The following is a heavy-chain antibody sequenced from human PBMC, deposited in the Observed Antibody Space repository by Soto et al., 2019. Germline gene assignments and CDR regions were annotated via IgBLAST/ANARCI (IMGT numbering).Heavy chain of an antibody. V-gene: IGHV5-51*01. CDR1: GYSFTSYW. J-gene: IGHJ6*01. Sequence: GESLKISCKVSGYSFTSYWIGWVRQMPGKVLEWMGIIYPGDSDTRYSPSFQGQVTISADKSISTAYLQWSSLKASDTAMYYCARQGVVIPTLYYYGMEVWGQGTTVTVS. CDR3: ARQGVVIPTLYYYGMEV. D-gene: IGHD3-3*01. CDR2: IYPGDSDT.